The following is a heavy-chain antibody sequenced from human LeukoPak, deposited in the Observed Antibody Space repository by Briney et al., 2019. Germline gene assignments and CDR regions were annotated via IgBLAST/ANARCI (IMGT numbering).Heavy chain of an antibody. D-gene: IGHD1-26*01. CDR1: GDSVSSNGAA. CDR3: ARGARGSFDY. J-gene: IGHJ4*02. V-gene: IGHV6-1*01. Sequence: SQTLPLTCAISGDSVSSNGAAWNWIRQSPSRGLEWLGRTYYRSKWYNEYAVSVNSRITVNPDTSKNQFSLQLNSVTPDDTAVYYCARGARGSFDYWGQGTLVTVSS. CDR2: TYYRSKWYN.